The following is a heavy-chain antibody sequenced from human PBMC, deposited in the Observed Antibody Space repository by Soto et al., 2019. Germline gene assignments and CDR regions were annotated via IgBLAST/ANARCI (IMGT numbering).Heavy chain of an antibody. CDR3: ASGTSEDTFEI. CDR2: ISSSSGTI. V-gene: IGHV3-48*01. CDR1: GFTFSSYS. J-gene: IGHJ3*02. Sequence: EVQLVESGGGLVQPGGSLRLSCAASGFTFSSYSMNWVRQAPGKGLEWVSYISSSSGTIYYGASVKGRFTISRDNPKNSLYLQMNSLRAEDTAVYYCASGTSEDTFEIWGQGTMVTVSS. D-gene: IGHD6-13*01.